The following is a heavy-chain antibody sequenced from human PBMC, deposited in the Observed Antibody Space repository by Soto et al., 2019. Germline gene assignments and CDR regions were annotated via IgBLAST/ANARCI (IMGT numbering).Heavy chain of an antibody. CDR2: IWYDGSNK. CDR1: GFTFSSYG. J-gene: IGHJ6*02. CDR3: ARDLEQEWFGPTYYYYGMDV. V-gene: IGHV3-33*01. Sequence: QVQLVESGGGVVQPGRSLRLSCVASGFTFSSYGMHWVRQAPGKGLEWVAVIWYDGSNKYYADSVKGRFTISRDNSKNTLYLQMNSLRAEDTAVYYCARDLEQEWFGPTYYYYGMDVWGQGTTVTVSS. D-gene: IGHD3-10*01.